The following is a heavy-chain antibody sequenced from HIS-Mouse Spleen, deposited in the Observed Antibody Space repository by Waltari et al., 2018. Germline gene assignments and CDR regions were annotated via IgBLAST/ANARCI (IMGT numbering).Heavy chain of an antibody. Sequence: QLQLQESGPGLVKPSETLSLTCTVSGGSISSSSYYWGWIRQPPGKGLEWIGSIYYSGGTDYNPSLKSRVTISVDTSKNQCSLKLSSVTAADTAVYYCASGVVVAATAVHFDYWGQGTLVTVSS. CDR3: ASGVVVAATAVHFDY. J-gene: IGHJ4*02. CDR1: GGSISSSSYY. D-gene: IGHD2-15*01. V-gene: IGHV4-39*07. CDR2: IYYSGGT.